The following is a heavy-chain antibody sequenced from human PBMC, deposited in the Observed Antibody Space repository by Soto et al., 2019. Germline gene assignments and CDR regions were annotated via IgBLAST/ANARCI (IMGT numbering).Heavy chain of an antibody. Sequence: SETLSLTCTVSGGSISSSSYYWGWIRQPPGKGLEWIGSIYYSGSTYYNPSLKSRFTISVDTAKNRFSLKLSSVTAADTAVYYCARRAYSGYEIDYWGQGTLVTVSS. J-gene: IGHJ4*02. D-gene: IGHD5-12*01. V-gene: IGHV4-39*01. CDR2: IYYSGST. CDR1: GGSISSSSYY. CDR3: ARRAYSGYEIDY.